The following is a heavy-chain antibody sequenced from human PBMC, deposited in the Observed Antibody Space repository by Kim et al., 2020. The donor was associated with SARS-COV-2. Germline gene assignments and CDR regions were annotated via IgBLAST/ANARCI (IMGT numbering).Heavy chain of an antibody. V-gene: IGHV4-34*01. J-gene: IGHJ5*01. CDR2: INHSGST. D-gene: IGHD3-3*01. Sequence: SETLSLTCAVYGGSFSGYYWSWIRQPPGKGLEWIGEINHSGSTNYNPSLKSRVTISVDTSKNQFSLKRSSVTGADTAVYYCARDFSRITIFGVVPRRWF. CDR1: GGSFSGYY. CDR3: ARDFSRITIFGVVPRRWF.